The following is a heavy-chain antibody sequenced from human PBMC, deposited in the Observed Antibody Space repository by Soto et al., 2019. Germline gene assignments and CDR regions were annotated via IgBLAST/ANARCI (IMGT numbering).Heavy chain of an antibody. CDR1: GGSISSYY. CDR2: IYYSGST. Sequence: SETLSLTCTVSGGSISSYYWSWIRQPPGKGLEWIGYIYYSGSTNYNPSLKSRVTISVDTSKSQFSLKLSSVTAADTAVYYCARSYSGSHYYYYYYMDVWGKGTTVTVSS. V-gene: IGHV4-59*12. J-gene: IGHJ6*03. CDR3: ARSYSGSHYYYYYYMDV. D-gene: IGHD6-6*01.